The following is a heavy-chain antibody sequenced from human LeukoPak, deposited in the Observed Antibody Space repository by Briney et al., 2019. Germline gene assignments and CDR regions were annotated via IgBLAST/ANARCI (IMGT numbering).Heavy chain of an antibody. Sequence: KPSETLSLTCTVSGGSISSYYWSWSRQPPGKGLEWIGAINHSGTTNYNPSLKSRVTISVDTSKNEFSLNLSSVTAADTSVYYCARGGYSSDWYIFGNFDYWGQGTLVTVSS. CDR1: GGSISSYY. CDR2: INHSGTT. V-gene: IGHV4-34*01. D-gene: IGHD6-19*01. J-gene: IGHJ4*02. CDR3: ARGGYSSDWYIFGNFDY.